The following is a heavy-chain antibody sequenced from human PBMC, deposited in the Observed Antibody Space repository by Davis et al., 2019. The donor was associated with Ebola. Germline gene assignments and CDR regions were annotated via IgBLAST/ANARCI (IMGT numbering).Heavy chain of an antibody. CDR1: GFTLSSDS. J-gene: IGHJ4*02. CDR3: AIVATRGRFDS. CDR2: ISNDRKTI. D-gene: IGHD6-25*01. V-gene: IGHV3-48*02. Sequence: GGSLRLSCAASGFTLSSDSMNWVRQVPGKGLEWISYISNDRKTIKYADSVKGRFTISRDDAKNSLFLLLNSLRDDDTAVYYCAIVATRGRFDSWGQGTLVNVSS.